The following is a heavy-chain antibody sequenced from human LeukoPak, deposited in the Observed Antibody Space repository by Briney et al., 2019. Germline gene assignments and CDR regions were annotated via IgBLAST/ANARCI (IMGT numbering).Heavy chain of an antibody. J-gene: IGHJ4*02. V-gene: IGHV3-7*01. CDR3: ARDWFGELLSSNYFDY. Sequence: GGSLRLSCAASGFTFSSYWISWVRQAPGKGLEWVANIKQDGSEKYYVDSVKDRFTISRDNAKNSLYLQMNSLRAEDTAVYYCARDWFGELLSSNYFDYWGQGTLVAVSS. CDR2: IKQDGSEK. CDR1: GFTFSSYW. D-gene: IGHD3-10*01.